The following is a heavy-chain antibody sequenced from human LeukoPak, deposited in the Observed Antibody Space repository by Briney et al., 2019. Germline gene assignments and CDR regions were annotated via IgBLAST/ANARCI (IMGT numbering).Heavy chain of an antibody. Sequence: SETLSLTCTVSGGSISSGGYYWSWIRQPPGNGLEWIGYIYHSGSTYYNPSLKSRVTISVDRSKNQFSLKLSSVTAADTAVYYCARVVSSGWRIDYWGQGTLVTVSS. CDR1: GGSISSGGYY. J-gene: IGHJ4*02. D-gene: IGHD6-19*01. CDR3: ARVVSSGWRIDY. CDR2: IYHSGST. V-gene: IGHV4-30-2*01.